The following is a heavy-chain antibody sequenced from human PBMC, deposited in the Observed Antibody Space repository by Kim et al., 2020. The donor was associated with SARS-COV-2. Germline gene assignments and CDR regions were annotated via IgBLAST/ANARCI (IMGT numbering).Heavy chain of an antibody. V-gene: IGHV3-30*02. J-gene: IGHJ4*02. CDR1: GFTFSGYS. Sequence: GGSLRLSCAASGFTFSGYSMHWVRQAPGKGLEWVAFISTDGSYKYYADSVKGRFTISRDNSKNMVYLQMNSLRAEDTAVYYCANFESWGQGTLVTVSS. CDR2: ISTDGSYK. CDR3: ANFES.